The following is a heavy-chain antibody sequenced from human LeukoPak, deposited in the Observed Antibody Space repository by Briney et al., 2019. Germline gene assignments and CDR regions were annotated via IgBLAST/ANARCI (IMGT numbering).Heavy chain of an antibody. CDR2: MFTEGAS. V-gene: IGHV4-39*07. CDR1: GGSISSCDYY. D-gene: IGHD6-19*01. CDR3: AREAGFALPVDGSGDY. Sequence: AETLTLTCSVSGGSISSCDYYWGRIPPPPGKGLVSSGTMFTEGASKSYPALSGRVSMSIDTSKDQYSLKLRTETAADTAVYDCAREAGFALPVDGSGDYWGQGNLVTVSS. J-gene: IGHJ4*02.